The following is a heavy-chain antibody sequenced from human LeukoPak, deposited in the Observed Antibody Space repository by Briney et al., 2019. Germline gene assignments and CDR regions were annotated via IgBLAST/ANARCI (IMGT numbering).Heavy chain of an antibody. Sequence: SETLSLTCTVSGGSISSSSYYWGWIRQPPGKGLEWIGSIYYSGSTYYNPSLKSRVTISVDTSKNQFSLKLSSVTAADTAVYYCARDKYDFWSGYSDAFDIWGQGTMVTVFS. CDR1: GGSISSSSYY. V-gene: IGHV4-39*07. J-gene: IGHJ3*02. CDR2: IYYSGST. CDR3: ARDKYDFWSGYSDAFDI. D-gene: IGHD3-3*01.